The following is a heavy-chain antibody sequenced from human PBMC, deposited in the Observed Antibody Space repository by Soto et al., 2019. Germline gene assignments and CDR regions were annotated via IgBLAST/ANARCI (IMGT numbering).Heavy chain of an antibody. V-gene: IGHV3-30-3*01. Sequence: GGSLRLSCAASGFTFSSYAMHWVRQAPGKGLEWVAVISYDGSNKYYADSVKGRFTISRDNSKNTLYLQMNSLRAEDTAVYYCARDLGRLHDLHYYYGMDVWGQGTTVTVAS. CDR3: ARDLGRLHDLHYYYGMDV. J-gene: IGHJ6*02. CDR2: ISYDGSNK. D-gene: IGHD7-27*01. CDR1: GFTFSSYA.